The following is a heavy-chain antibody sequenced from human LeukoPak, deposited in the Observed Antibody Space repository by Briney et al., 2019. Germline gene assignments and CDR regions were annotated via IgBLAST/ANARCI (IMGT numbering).Heavy chain of an antibody. D-gene: IGHD2-2*02. CDR1: GYTFTSYD. Sequence: ASVKVSCKASGYTFTSYDINWVRQATGQGLEWMGGMNPNSGNTGYAQKFQGRVTMTRNTSISSAYMELSSLRSEDTAVYYCARSGYCSSTSCHIYFDYWGQGTLVTVSS. CDR2: MNPNSGNT. J-gene: IGHJ4*02. CDR3: ARSGYCSSTSCHIYFDY. V-gene: IGHV1-8*01.